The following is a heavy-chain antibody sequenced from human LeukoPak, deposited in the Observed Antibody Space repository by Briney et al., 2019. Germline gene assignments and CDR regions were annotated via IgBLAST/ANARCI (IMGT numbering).Heavy chain of an antibody. V-gene: IGHV4-59*02. J-gene: IGHJ4*02. CDR2: AYSTGGA. Sequence: SETLSLTCIVSGGSVSSLYWHWIRQSPEKGLEWIGYAYSTGGAKYNPSLKNRVTMSFDTPKNHFSLKLTSVTTADTAVYFCARSYGGYVLDEWGQGTLVVVSS. CDR3: ARSYGGYVLDE. D-gene: IGHD5-12*01. CDR1: GGSVSSLY.